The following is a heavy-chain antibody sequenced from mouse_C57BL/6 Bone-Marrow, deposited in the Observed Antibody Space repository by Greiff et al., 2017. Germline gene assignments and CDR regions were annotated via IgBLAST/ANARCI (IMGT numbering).Heavy chain of an antibody. CDR3: SEDAAVYYGASNCYFAY. D-gene: IGHD1-1*01. Sequence: QVQLKESGPELARPWASVKISCQAFYTFFRRVHFAIRDTNYWKQWVKQRPGQGLEGFGAIYPGNGDTSNNQKFKSKATLTADKSSSTAYMQLSSLTSEDAAVYYGASNCYFAYWGQGTLVTVSA. V-gene: IGHV1-87*01. J-gene: IGHJ3*01. CDR1: YTFFRRVH. CDR2: GQGLEGFG.